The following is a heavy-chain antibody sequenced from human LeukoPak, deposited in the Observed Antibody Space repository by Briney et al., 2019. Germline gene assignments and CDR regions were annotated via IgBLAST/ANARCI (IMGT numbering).Heavy chain of an antibody. D-gene: IGHD6-13*01. CDR2: INPNSGGT. Sequence: ASVKVSCKASGYTFTGYYMHWVRQAPGQGLEWMGWINPNSGGTNYAQKFQGRVTMTRDTSISTAYMELSRLRSDDTAVDYCARVYGSSWYVGYYFDYWGQGTLVTVSS. J-gene: IGHJ4*02. CDR1: GYTFTGYY. CDR3: ARVYGSSWYVGYYFDY. V-gene: IGHV1-2*02.